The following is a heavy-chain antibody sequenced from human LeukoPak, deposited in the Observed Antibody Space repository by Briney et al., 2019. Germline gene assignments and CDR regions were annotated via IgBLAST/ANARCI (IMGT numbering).Heavy chain of an antibody. V-gene: IGHV3-30*18. D-gene: IGHD3-10*01. J-gene: IGHJ3*02. CDR1: GFTFSSYA. CDR2: MSYDGTNK. CDR3: AKVIVYLGEFWDAFDI. Sequence: PGGSLRLSCAASGFTFSSYAMHWVRQAPGKGLEWVAVMSYDGTNKYYADSVKGRFTISRDTSKNTLYLQMNSLRAEDTAVYYCAKVIVYLGEFWDAFDIWGQGTMVTVSS.